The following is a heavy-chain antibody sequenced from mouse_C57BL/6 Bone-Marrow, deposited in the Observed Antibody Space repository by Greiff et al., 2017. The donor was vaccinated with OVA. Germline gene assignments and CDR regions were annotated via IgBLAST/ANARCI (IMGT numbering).Heavy chain of an antibody. J-gene: IGHJ1*03. V-gene: IGHV3-3*01. D-gene: IGHD1-1*01. CDR1: GFSINSDCY. CDR2: TFYSGIT. CDR3: AREGLLAGYFDV. Sequence: EVKLMESGPSLVRPSQTLSLTCTVTGFSINSDCYWIWIRQFPGNKLEYIGYTFYSGITYYNPSLECRTYITRDTSKNQFSLKLSSVTTEDTATYYCAREGLLAGYFDVWGTGTTVTVSS.